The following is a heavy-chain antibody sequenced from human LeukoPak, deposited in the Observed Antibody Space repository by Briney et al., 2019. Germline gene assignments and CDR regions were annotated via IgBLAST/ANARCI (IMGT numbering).Heavy chain of an antibody. Sequence: SGGSLRLSCAASGFTFSSYGMHWVRQAPGKGLEWVAVIWYDGSNKYYADSVKGLFTISRDNSKTTLYLQMNSLRAEDTAVYYCAKQQLVTIALDYWGQGTLVTVSS. CDR1: GFTFSSYG. V-gene: IGHV3-33*06. J-gene: IGHJ4*02. CDR3: AKQQLVTIALDY. CDR2: IWYDGSNK. D-gene: IGHD6-13*01.